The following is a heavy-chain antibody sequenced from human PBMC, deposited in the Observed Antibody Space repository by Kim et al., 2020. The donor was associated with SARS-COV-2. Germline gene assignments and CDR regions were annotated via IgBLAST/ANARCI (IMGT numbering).Heavy chain of an antibody. CDR1: GGSISSSDW. CDR2: ISHRGTT. CDR3: ARSGKDYMVRGPIKWGIAFDI. Sequence: SETLSLTCAVSGGSISSSDWWSGLRQPPGKVLGWIGDISHRGTTNYNPSLRGRVTISVDNSKNQFSVNLNSVTAADTAVYYCARSGKDYMVRGPIKWGIAFDIWGQWTMVTVSP. D-gene: IGHD3-10*01. J-gene: IGHJ3*02. V-gene: IGHV4-4*02.